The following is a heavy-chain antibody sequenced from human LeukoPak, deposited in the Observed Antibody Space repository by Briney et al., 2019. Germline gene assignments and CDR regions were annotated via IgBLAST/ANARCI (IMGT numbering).Heavy chain of an antibody. J-gene: IGHJ4*02. CDR2: ISGSGGST. D-gene: IGHD6-19*01. Sequence: GGSLRLSCAVSGFTFSSYAMSWVRQAPGKGLEWVSLISGSGGSTYYTDSVKGRFTIFRDNSKNTLYLQMNSLRAEDTAVYYCAKDLQWLVGGFDYWGQGNLVTVSS. V-gene: IGHV3-23*01. CDR3: AKDLQWLVGGFDY. CDR1: GFTFSSYA.